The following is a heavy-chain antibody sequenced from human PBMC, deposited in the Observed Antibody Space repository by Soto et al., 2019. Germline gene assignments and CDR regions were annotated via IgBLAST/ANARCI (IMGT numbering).Heavy chain of an antibody. CDR2: IYHSGST. J-gene: IGHJ4*02. CDR1: GGSITTYY. CDR3: AREGLYCFDY. V-gene: IGHV4-59*12. Sequence: SETLSLTCTVPGGSITTYYWSWIRQSPGKGLEWIGNIYHSGSTNYSPSLRSRVTISVDTSKNQFSLYLQMNSLRAEDTAVYYCAREGLYCFDYWGQGTLVTVSS.